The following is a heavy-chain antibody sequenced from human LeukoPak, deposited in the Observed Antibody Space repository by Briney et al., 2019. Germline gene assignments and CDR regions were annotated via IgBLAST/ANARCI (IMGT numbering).Heavy chain of an antibody. CDR3: ARGGCSGGSCYFPENWFDP. CDR2: IYYSGST. Sequence: SETLSLTCTVSGVSSASTSYYWDWIRQPQGKGLVWIGNIYYSGSTYYNPSLKSRVTISVDTSKNQFSLMLSSVTAADTAVYYCARGGCSGGSCYFPENWFDPWGQGTLVTVSS. J-gene: IGHJ5*02. CDR1: GVSSASTSYY. V-gene: IGHV4-39*07. D-gene: IGHD2-15*01.